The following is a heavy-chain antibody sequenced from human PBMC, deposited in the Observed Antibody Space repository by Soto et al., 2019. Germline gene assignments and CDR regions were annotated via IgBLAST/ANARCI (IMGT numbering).Heavy chain of an antibody. CDR2: ISWNSGSI. Sequence: PGGSLRLSCAASGFTFDDYAMHWVRQAPGKGLEWVSGISWNSGSIGYADSVKGRFTISRDNAKNSLYLQMNSLRAEDTALYYCAKGMGWFGELPLNWGQGTLVTVSS. D-gene: IGHD3-10*01. J-gene: IGHJ4*02. V-gene: IGHV3-9*01. CDR1: GFTFDDYA. CDR3: AKGMGWFGELPLN.